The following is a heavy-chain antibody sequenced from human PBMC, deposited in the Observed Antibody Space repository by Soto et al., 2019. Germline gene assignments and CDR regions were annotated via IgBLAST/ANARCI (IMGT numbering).Heavy chain of an antibody. CDR2: ISGSGGST. CDR3: AKGRELALFGSLPHDTFDI. Sequence: EVQLLESGGGLVQPGGSLRLSCAASGFTFSSYAMSWVRQAPGKGLEWVSSISGSGGSTYYADYVKGRFTISRDNSKNTLYLQLNRLRAEDTAAYDCAKGRELALFGSLPHDTFDIWGQGTMVTVSS. CDR1: GFTFSSYA. V-gene: IGHV3-23*01. J-gene: IGHJ3*02. D-gene: IGHD1-26*01.